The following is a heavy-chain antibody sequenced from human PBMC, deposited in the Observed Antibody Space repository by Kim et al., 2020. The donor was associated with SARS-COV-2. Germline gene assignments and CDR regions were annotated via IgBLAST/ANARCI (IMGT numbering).Heavy chain of an antibody. CDR1: GYTFTSYG. J-gene: IGHJ4*02. D-gene: IGHD5-18*01. CDR2: ISAYNGNT. Sequence: ASVKVSCKASGYTFTSYGISWVRQAPGQGLEWMGWISAYNGNTNYAQKLQGRVTMTTDTSTSTAYMELRSLRSDDTAVYYCARVVHTAMVKSPPNFDYWGQGTLVTVSS. CDR3: ARVVHTAMVKSPPNFDY. V-gene: IGHV1-18*01.